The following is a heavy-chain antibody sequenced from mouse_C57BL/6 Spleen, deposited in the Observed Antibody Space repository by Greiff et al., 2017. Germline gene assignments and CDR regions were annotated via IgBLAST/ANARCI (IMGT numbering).Heavy chain of an antibody. Sequence: QVQLQQSGAELVKPGASVKLSCTASGYTFTEYTIHWVKQRSGKGLEWIGWFYPGSGSIYYTEKFKDKDTLTADKSSSTVYMELSRLTSEDSAVYFCARHEDEEIAFGYWGQGTTLTVSS. CDR3: ARHEDEEIAFGY. V-gene: IGHV1-62-2*01. CDR1: GYTFTEYT. J-gene: IGHJ2*01. CDR2: FYPGSGSI.